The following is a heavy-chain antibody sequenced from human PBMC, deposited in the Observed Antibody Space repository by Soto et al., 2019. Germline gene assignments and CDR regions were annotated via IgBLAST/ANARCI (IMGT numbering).Heavy chain of an antibody. V-gene: IGHV4-59*01. Sequence: QVQLQESGPGLVKPSETLSLTCNVSGGSISGYSWSWIRQPPGKGLEWLGYIYYRGSTNYNPSLKSRVTISVDTSKNQFSLKLSSVTAADTAVYYCARNGGELYYFDYWGQGTLVTVSS. J-gene: IGHJ4*02. CDR3: ARNGGELYYFDY. CDR2: IYYRGST. CDR1: GGSISGYS. D-gene: IGHD3-10*01.